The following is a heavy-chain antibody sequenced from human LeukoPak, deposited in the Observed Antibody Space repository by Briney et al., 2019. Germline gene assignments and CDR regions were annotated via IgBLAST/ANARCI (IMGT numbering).Heavy chain of an antibody. J-gene: IGHJ6*02. V-gene: IGHV1-18*01. CDR2: ISAYNGNT. D-gene: IGHD3-9*01. Sequence: ASVKVSCKASGYTFTSYGISWVRQAPGQGLEWMGWISAYNGNTNYAQKLQGRVTMTTDTSTSTAYMELRSLRSDDTAVYYCARGPFYGNLTCYYPTYFYGRDVWGQGTTVTVSS. CDR1: GYTFTSYG. CDR3: ARGPFYGNLTCYYPTYFYGRDV.